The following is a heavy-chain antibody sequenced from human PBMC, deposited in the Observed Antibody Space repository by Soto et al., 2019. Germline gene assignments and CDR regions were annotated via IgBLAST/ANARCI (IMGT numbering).Heavy chain of an antibody. Sequence: QVQLVESGGGVVQPGRSLRLSCAASGFTSSSYGMHWVRQAPGKGLEWVAVISYDGSNKYYADSVKGRFTISRDNSKNTLYLQMNSLRAEDTAVYYCAKDLYYYDSSGFAYDYWGQGTLVTVSS. D-gene: IGHD3-22*01. CDR1: GFTSSSYG. CDR3: AKDLYYYDSSGFAYDY. V-gene: IGHV3-30*18. CDR2: ISYDGSNK. J-gene: IGHJ4*02.